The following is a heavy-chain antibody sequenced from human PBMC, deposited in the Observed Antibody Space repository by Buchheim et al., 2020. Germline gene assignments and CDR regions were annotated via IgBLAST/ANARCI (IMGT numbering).Heavy chain of an antibody. CDR1: CGSISSGYYS. Sequence: QLQLQESGSGLVRPSQTLSLTCAVSCGSISSGYYSWNWIRQPPGKGLEWIGNIYRSGSTDYNPSLKTRLFISVDGSNNQFSLKLISVTAADTAVYYCARGEGPWGQGTL. CDR2: IYRSGST. J-gene: IGHJ5*02. CDR3: ARGEGP. V-gene: IGHV4-30-2*01.